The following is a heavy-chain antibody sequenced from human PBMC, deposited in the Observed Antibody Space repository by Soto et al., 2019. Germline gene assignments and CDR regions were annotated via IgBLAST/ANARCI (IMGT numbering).Heavy chain of an antibody. CDR2: IYYSGST. V-gene: IGHV4-31*03. CDR1: GGSISSGGYY. CDR3: ARDVGNSGYDDY. D-gene: IGHD5-12*01. Sequence: SETLSLTCTVSGGSISSGGYYWSWIRQHPGKGLEWIGYIYYSGSTYYNPSLKSRVTISVDTSKNQFSLKLSSVTAADTAVYYCARDVGNSGYDDYWGQGTLVTVSS. J-gene: IGHJ4*02.